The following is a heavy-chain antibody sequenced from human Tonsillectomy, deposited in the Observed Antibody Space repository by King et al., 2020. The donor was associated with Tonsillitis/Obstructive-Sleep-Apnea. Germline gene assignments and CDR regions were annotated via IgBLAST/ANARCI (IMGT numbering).Heavy chain of an antibody. J-gene: IGHJ6*03. CDR2: IYYSGST. CDR1: GDSISSYY. CDR3: AREVGSYGSRISYYYYYMDV. D-gene: IGHD5-18*01. V-gene: IGHV4-59*12. Sequence: QLQESGPGLVKPSETLSLTCTVSGDSISSYYWSWIRQPPGKGLEWIGYIYYSGSTNYNPSLKSRVTISLDTSKNQFSLKLSSVTAADTAVYYCAREVGSYGSRISYYYYYMDVWGKGTTVTVSS.